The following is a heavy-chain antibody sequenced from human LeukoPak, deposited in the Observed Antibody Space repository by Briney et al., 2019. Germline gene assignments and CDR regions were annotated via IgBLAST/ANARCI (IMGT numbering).Heavy chain of an antibody. V-gene: IGHV1-69*05. CDR3: ARKGGSAWYEDAFDI. CDR1: GGTFSSYA. D-gene: IGHD6-19*01. Sequence: ASVKVSCKASGGTFSSYAISWVRQAPGQGLEWMGGIIPIFGTANYAQKFQGRVTMTRDMSTSTVYMELSSLRAEDTAVYYCARKGGSAWYEDAFDIWGQGTMVTVSS. CDR2: IIPIFGTA. J-gene: IGHJ3*02.